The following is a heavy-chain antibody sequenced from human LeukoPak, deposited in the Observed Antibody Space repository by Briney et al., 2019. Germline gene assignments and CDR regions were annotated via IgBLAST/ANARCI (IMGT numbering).Heavy chain of an antibody. J-gene: IGHJ6*03. CDR2: IYYSGST. D-gene: IGHD4-17*01. CDR3: ATATVTTRAYYYYMDV. CDR1: GGSISSYY. V-gene: IGHV4-59*08. Sequence: SSETLSLTCTVSGGSISSYYWSWIRRPPGKGLEWIGYIYYSGSTNYNPSLKSRVTISVDTSKNQFSLKLSSVTAADTAVYYCATATVTTRAYYYYMDVWGKGTTVTVSS.